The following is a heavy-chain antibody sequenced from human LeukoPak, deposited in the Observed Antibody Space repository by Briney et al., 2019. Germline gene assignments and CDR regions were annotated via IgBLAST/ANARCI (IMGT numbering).Heavy chain of an antibody. Sequence: SQTLSLTCAISGDSVSSDSAAWNWIRQSPSRGLEWLGRTYYRSKWYNDYSAFVKSRIIINPDTSKNQFSLQLNSVTPEDTAVYYCARAVAGTEGWFDSWGQGTLVTVSS. CDR3: ARAVAGTEGWFDS. CDR2: TYYRSKWYN. D-gene: IGHD1-1*01. CDR1: GDSVSSDSAA. J-gene: IGHJ5*01. V-gene: IGHV6-1*01.